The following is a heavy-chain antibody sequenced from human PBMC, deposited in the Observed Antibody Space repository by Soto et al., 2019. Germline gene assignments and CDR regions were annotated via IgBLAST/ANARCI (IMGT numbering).Heavy chain of an antibody. Sequence: ASVKVSFKASGYTFTDYGFSWVRQAPGQGLEWMGWISAYNGNTNFAQKFQGRLTMTTDTSTNTAYMELRSLRSDDTAVYYCGRFDHLMTAAGRWVDYWGQGTLVTVSS. J-gene: IGHJ4*02. D-gene: IGHD6-13*01. CDR3: GRFDHLMTAAGRWVDY. CDR1: GYTFTDYG. CDR2: ISAYNGNT. V-gene: IGHV1-18*01.